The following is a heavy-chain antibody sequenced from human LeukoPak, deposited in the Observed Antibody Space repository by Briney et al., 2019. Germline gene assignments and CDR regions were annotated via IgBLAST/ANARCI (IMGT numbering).Heavy chain of an antibody. D-gene: IGHD6-13*01. J-gene: IGHJ4*02. Sequence: GGSLRLSCAASGFTFSSHAMSWVRQAPGKGLEWVSTINDGGGSTYYADSVRGRFTISRDNAKNSLYLQMNSLRAEDTAVYYCARGYSSSWYFDYWGQGTLVTVSS. V-gene: IGHV3-23*01. CDR3: ARGYSSSWYFDY. CDR1: GFTFSSHA. CDR2: INDGGGST.